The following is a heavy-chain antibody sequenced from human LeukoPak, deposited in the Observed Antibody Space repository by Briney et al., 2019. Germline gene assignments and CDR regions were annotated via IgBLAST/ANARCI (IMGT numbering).Heavy chain of an antibody. CDR2: IYTSGST. Sequence: SETLSLTCTVSGGSISSYYWSWIRQPPGKGLEWIGYIYTSGSTNYNPSLKSRVTILVDTSKNQFSLKLSSVTAADTAVYYCARSLYENWFDPWGQGTLVTVSS. D-gene: IGHD5/OR15-5a*01. J-gene: IGHJ5*02. CDR3: ARSLYENWFDP. CDR1: GGSISSYY. V-gene: IGHV4-4*09.